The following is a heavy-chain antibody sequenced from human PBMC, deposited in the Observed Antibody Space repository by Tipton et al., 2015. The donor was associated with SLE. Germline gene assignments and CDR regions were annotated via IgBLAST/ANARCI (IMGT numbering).Heavy chain of an antibody. CDR1: GDPITSSSYY. J-gene: IGHJ5*02. Sequence: TLSLTCTVSGDPITSSSYYWGWIRQPPGKGLEWIGSIYYSANTYYNPPLKSRVTISVDTSRNQFSLKLNFVTAADTAFYYCTRHVVGVASRPGWFDTWGQGTLVSVSS. CDR2: IYYSANT. D-gene: IGHD2-15*01. V-gene: IGHV4-39*01. CDR3: TRHVVGVASRPGWFDT.